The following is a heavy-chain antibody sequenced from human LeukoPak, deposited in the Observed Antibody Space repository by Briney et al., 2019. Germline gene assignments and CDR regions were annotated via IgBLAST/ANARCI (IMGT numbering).Heavy chain of an antibody. J-gene: IGHJ4*02. Sequence: GGSLRLSCAASGFTFSSYAMHWVRQAPGKGLEWVAVISYDGSNKYYADSVKGRFTISRDNSKNTLYLQMNSLRAEDTAVYYCARDSQLLVLDYWGQGTLVTVSS. V-gene: IGHV3-30*04. CDR3: ARDSQLLVLDY. D-gene: IGHD6-13*01. CDR2: ISYDGSNK. CDR1: GFTFSSYA.